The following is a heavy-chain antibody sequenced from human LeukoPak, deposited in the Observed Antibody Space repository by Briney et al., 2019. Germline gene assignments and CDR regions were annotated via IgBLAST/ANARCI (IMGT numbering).Heavy chain of an antibody. J-gene: IGHJ4*02. CDR3: AKGLRAFDY. CDR2: ISGSGGST. CDR1: EFSFNNYA. D-gene: IGHD2-15*01. V-gene: IGHV3-23*01. Sequence: GGSLRLSCAASEFSFNNYAMSWVRQAPGKGLEWVSAISGSGGSTYYADSVKGRFTISRDNSKNTLYLQMNSLRAEDTAVYYCAKGLRAFDYWGQGTLVTVSS.